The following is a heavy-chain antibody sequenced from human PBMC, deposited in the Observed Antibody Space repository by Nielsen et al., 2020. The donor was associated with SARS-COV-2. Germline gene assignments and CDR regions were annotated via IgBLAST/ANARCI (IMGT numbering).Heavy chain of an antibody. Sequence: GGSLRLSCAASGFTFSSYAMSWVRQAPGKGLEWVSAISGSGGSTYYADSVKGRFTISRDNSKNTLYLQMNSLRAEDTAVYYCAKDSEAAYSGSYRGYFDYWGQGTLVTVSS. V-gene: IGHV3-23*01. CDR2: ISGSGGST. J-gene: IGHJ4*02. D-gene: IGHD1-26*01. CDR1: GFTFSSYA. CDR3: AKDSEAAYSGSYRGYFDY.